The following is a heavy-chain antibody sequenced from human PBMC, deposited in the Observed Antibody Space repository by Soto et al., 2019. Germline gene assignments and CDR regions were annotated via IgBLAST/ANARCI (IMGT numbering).Heavy chain of an antibody. CDR2: IYTSGST. Sequence: PSETLSLTCTVSGGSISSYYWSWIRQPAGKGLEWIGRIYTSGSTNYNPSLKSRVTMSVDTSKNQFSLKLSSVTAADTAVYYCARAHGYCSGTSCYRDDYYYGMDVWGQGTTVTVSS. V-gene: IGHV4-4*07. D-gene: IGHD2-2*02. J-gene: IGHJ6*02. CDR1: GGSISSYY. CDR3: ARAHGYCSGTSCYRDDYYYGMDV.